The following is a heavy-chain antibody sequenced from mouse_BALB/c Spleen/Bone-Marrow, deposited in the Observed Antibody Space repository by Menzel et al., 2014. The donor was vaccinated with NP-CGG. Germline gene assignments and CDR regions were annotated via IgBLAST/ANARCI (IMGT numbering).Heavy chain of an antibody. CDR2: IYPGDGDS. Sequence: VQRVESGPELVRPGASVKISCKASGYEFSDSWMNWVKQRPGQGLEWIGRIYPGDGDSIYNGKFKGKATLTSDKFSSTAYMQLSSLTPVDSAVYFCARSLSVVTPMDYWGQGTSVTVSS. D-gene: IGHD1-1*01. CDR3: ARSLSVVTPMDY. J-gene: IGHJ4*01. CDR1: GYEFSDSW. V-gene: IGHV1-82*01.